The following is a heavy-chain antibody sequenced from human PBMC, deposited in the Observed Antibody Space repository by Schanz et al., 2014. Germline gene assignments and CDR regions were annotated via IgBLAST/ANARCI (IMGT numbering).Heavy chain of an antibody. J-gene: IGHJ4*02. CDR3: ARARGSNRGPRKYYFDY. CDR2: INHSGST. V-gene: IGHV4-34*01. CDR1: GGSFSGYY. Sequence: QVQLQQWGAGLLKPSETLSLTCAVYGGSFSGYYWSWIRQPPGKGLEWIGEINHSGSTNYNPSLKSGVTISVDTSKTHFSRKVGSVTAADTAVYYCARARGSNRGPRKYYFDYWGQGTLVTVSS.